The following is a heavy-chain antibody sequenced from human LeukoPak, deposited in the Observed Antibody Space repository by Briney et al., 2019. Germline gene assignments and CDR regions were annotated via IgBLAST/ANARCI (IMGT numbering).Heavy chain of an antibody. CDR3: AKGQQLGEGMDV. CDR2: ITATSRHI. J-gene: IGHJ6*02. Sequence: GGSLRLSCAAPGVTFSGYSVNWVRQAPGKGLEWVSAITATSRHIYYADSVKGRFTISRDNAKNSLYLQMNSLRAEDTAVYYCAKGQQLGEGMDVWGQGTTVTVSS. CDR1: GVTFSGYS. V-gene: IGHV3-21*01. D-gene: IGHD6-13*01.